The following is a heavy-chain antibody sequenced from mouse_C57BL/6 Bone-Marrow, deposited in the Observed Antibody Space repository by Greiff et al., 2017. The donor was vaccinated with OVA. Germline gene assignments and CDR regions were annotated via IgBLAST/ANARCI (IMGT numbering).Heavy chain of an antibody. CDR2: IYPGDGDT. Sequence: VQLQQSGPELVKPGASVKISCKASGYAFSSSWMNWVKQRPGKGLEWIGRIYPGDGDTNYNGKFKDKDTLPADKSSSTAYMQLSSLTTEDSAIYYCARWTCYAMDYWGQGTSVTVSS. J-gene: IGHJ4*01. V-gene: IGHV1-82*01. CDR3: ARWTCYAMDY. CDR1: GYAFSSSW.